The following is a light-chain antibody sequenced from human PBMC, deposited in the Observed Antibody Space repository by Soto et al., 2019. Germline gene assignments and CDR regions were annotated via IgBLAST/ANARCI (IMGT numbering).Light chain of an antibody. CDR3: QQSYSTPIT. J-gene: IGKJ5*01. CDR2: GSS. CDR1: QSISTSY. V-gene: IGKV3-20*01. Sequence: EIVLTQSPCTLSLSPGERATLSCRASQSISTSYLAWYQQKPGQAPRILIYGSSSRATGIPDRFSGSGSGTDFTLTISSLQPEDFATYYCQQSYSTPITFGQGTRLEIK.